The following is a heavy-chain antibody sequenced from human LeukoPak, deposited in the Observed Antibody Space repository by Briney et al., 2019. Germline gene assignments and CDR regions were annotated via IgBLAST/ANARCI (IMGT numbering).Heavy chain of an antibody. CDR2: ISSSSSYI. CDR3: AREETLAVAGSSNAFDI. D-gene: IGHD6-19*01. J-gene: IGHJ3*02. Sequence: GGSLRLSCAASGFTFSSYSMNWVRQAPGKGLEWVSSISSSSSYIYYADSVKGRFTISRDNAKNSLYLQMNSLRAEDTAVYYCAREETLAVAGSSNAFDIWGQGTMVTVSS. V-gene: IGHV3-21*01. CDR1: GFTFSSYS.